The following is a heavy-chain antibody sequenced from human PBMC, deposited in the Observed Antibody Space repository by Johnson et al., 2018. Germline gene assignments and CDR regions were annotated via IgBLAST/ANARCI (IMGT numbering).Heavy chain of an antibody. CDR2: IKSKTDGGTT. V-gene: IGHV3-15*07. CDR3: TTDHPPYGDYGFYYYYYLDV. J-gene: IGHJ6*03. D-gene: IGHD4-17*01. CDR1: GFTFSNAW. Sequence: VQLVESGGGLVKPGGSLRLSCAASGFTFSNAWMNWVRQAPGKGLEWVGRIKSKTDGGTTDYAAPVKGRFTISRDDSKNTLYLQMNSLKTEDTAVYYCTTDHPPYGDYGFYYYYYLDVWGKGTTVTVSS.